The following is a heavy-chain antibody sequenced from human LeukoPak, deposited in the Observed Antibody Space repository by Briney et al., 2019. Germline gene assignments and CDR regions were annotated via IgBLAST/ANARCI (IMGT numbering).Heavy chain of an antibody. J-gene: IGHJ4*02. D-gene: IGHD3-10*01. Sequence: GASVKVSCKAFGYTFTSYYMHWVRQAPGQGLEWMGIINPSGGSTSYAQKFQGRVTMTRDTSTSTVYMELSSLRSEDTAVYYCARAPMVRGVIMTTPYYFDYWGQGTLVTVSS. CDR3: ARAPMVRGVIMTTPYYFDY. CDR1: GYTFTSYY. CDR2: INPSGGST. V-gene: IGHV1-46*01.